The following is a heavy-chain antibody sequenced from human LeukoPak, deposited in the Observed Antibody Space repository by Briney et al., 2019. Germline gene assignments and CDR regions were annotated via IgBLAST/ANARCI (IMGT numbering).Heavy chain of an antibody. CDR3: AREMVRGVRDAFDI. V-gene: IGHV3-21*01. J-gene: IGHJ3*02. CDR2: ISSSSTFM. D-gene: IGHD3-10*01. Sequence: GGSLRLSCAASGFTFSSSSMNWVRQAPGKGLEWVSSISSSSTFMYYADSLKGRFTISRDNAKNSLYLQMNSLRAEDTAVYYCAREMVRGVRDAFDIWGQGTMVTVSS. CDR1: GFTFSSSS.